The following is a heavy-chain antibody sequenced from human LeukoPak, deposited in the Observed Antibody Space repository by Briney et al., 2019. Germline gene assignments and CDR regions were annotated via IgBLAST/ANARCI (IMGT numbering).Heavy chain of an antibody. J-gene: IGHJ6*03. CDR1: GCTFSDYY. Sequence: GGSLRFSCADSGCTFSDYYMSWIRQAPGKGLEWVSYISSSGSTIYYADSVKGRFTISRDNAKNSLYLQMNSLRAEDTAVYYCARAPSQLMVYAMNYYYMDVWGKGTTVTVSS. CDR3: ARAPSQLMVYAMNYYYMDV. CDR2: ISSSGSTI. V-gene: IGHV3-11*01. D-gene: IGHD2-8*01.